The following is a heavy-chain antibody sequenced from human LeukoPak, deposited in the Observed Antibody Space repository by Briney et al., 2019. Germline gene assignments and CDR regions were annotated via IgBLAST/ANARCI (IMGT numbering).Heavy chain of an antibody. CDR1: GDTFTSYG. CDR2: ISAYNGNT. Sequence: GASVKVSCKPSGDTFTSYGISWVRPAPGQGLEWMGWISAYNGNTNYAQKVQGRVTMTTDTSTSTAYMELRSLKSDDTAVYYCALGGNGWSFDYWGQGTLVTVSS. D-gene: IGHD6-19*01. CDR3: ALGGNGWSFDY. V-gene: IGHV1-18*01. J-gene: IGHJ4*02.